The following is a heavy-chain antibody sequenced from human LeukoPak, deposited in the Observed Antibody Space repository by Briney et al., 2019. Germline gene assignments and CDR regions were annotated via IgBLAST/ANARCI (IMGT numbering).Heavy chain of an antibody. CDR1: GGSISSSNW. CDR3: ASRPRYCSGGSCYW. V-gene: IGHV4-4*02. J-gene: IGHJ4*02. D-gene: IGHD2-15*01. CDR2: IYHSGST. Sequence: SGTLSLTCAVSGGSISSSNWWSWVRQPPGKGLEWIGEIYHSGSTNYNPSLKSRVTISVDKSKNQFSLKLSSVTAADTAVYYCASRPRYCSGGSCYWWGQGTLVTVSS.